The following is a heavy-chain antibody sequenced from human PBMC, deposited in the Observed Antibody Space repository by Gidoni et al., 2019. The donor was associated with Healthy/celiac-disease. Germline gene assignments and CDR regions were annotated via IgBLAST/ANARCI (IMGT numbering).Heavy chain of an antibody. CDR3: WGQWLVGDY. CDR1: SNAW. Sequence: SNAWMNWVRQAPGKGLEWVGRIKSKTDGGTTDYAAPVKGRFTISRDDSKNTLYLQMNSLKTEDTAVYYCWGQWLVGDYWGQGTLVTVSS. CDR2: IKSKTDGGTT. J-gene: IGHJ4*02. V-gene: IGHV3-15*07. D-gene: IGHD6-19*01.